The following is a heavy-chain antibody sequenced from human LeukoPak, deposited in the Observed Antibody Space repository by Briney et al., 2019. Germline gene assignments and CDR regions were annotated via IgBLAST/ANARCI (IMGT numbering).Heavy chain of an antibody. V-gene: IGHV3-15*01. Sequence: GGSLRLSCAVFGSGFPFSKAWMSWVRQAPGKGLEWVGRIKSKTDGGTTDYAAPVKGRFTISRDDSKNTLYLQMNSLKTEDTAVYYCTTPTDIAVAGPDAFDIWGQGTMVTVSS. CDR1: GFPFSKAW. CDR3: TTPTDIAVAGPDAFDI. CDR2: IKSKTDGGTT. J-gene: IGHJ3*02. D-gene: IGHD6-19*01.